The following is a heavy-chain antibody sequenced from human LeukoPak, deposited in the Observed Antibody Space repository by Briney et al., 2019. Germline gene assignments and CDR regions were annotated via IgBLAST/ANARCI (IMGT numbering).Heavy chain of an antibody. CDR1: GFTFSSYA. CDR2: ISSNGGGT. J-gene: IGHJ4*02. D-gene: IGHD3-10*01. V-gene: IGHV3-64*01. CDR3: ARAGSGSYYHY. Sequence: PGGSLRLSCAASGFTFSSYAMYWVRQAPGKGLEYVSAISSNGGGTYYGSSVKGRFTISRDNAKNTLYLQMNSLRAEDTAVYYCARAGSGSYYHYWGQGTLVTVSS.